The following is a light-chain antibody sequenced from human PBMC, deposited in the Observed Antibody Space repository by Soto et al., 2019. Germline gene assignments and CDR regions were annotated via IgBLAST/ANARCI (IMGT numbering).Light chain of an antibody. CDR1: SSDVGGYNY. CDR2: EVS. V-gene: IGLV2-8*01. CDR3: RSYAGSNNVV. J-gene: IGLJ2*01. Sequence: QSVLTQPPSASGSPGQSVTISCTGTSSDVGGYNYVSWYQQHPGKAPKLMIYEVSKRPSGVPDRFSGSKSRNTASLTVSGLHAEDEADYYCRSYAGSNNVVFGRGTKVTVL.